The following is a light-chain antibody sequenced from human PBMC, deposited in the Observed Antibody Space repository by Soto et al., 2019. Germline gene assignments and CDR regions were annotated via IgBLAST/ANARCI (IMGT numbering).Light chain of an antibody. V-gene: IGKV1-5*03. CDR3: HQYSTYPYT. CDR2: QAS. Sequence: DIQMTQSPSTLSASVGDRVTITCRASQSVSSWLAWYQQKPGKAPKLLIYQASSLESGVPSRFSGSESGTDFTLTISSLQPEDFASYYCHQYSTYPYTFGQGTKLEIK. J-gene: IGKJ2*01. CDR1: QSVSSW.